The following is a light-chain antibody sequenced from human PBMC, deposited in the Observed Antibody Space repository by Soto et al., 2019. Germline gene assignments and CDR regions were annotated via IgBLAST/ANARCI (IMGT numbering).Light chain of an antibody. CDR2: AAS. V-gene: IGKV3-20*01. Sequence: EIVLTQSPGTLSLSPGERATLSCRASQSVSSSSLAWYQQKPGQAPRLLIYAASSGATGIPDRVSGSGSGTDFTLTISGLKHEDSSVYYWQQYGGAPYTFGQGAKLEIK. J-gene: IGKJ2*01. CDR1: QSVSSSS. CDR3: QQYGGAPYT.